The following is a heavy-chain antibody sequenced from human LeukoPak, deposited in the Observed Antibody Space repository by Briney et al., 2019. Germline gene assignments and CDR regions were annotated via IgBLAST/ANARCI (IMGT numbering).Heavy chain of an antibody. CDR3: ARVSTVTTRDYYFDY. CDR2: INTNTGNP. V-gene: IGHV7-4-1*02. D-gene: IGHD4-17*01. CDR1: GYTFTNYA. J-gene: IGHJ4*02. Sequence: GASVKVSYKTSGYTFTNYAMNWVRQAPGQGLEWMGWINTNTGNPTYAQGFTGRFVFSLDTSVSTAYLQMSSLKAEDTAVYYCARVSTVTTRDYYFDYWGQGTLVTVSS.